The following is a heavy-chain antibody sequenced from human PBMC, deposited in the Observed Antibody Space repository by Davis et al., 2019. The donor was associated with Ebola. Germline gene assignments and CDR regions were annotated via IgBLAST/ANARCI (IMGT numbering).Heavy chain of an antibody. Sequence: PGGSLRLSCAASGFTFRNYGMHWVRQAPGKGLEWVAVISYDGSNKYYADSVKGRFTISRDNSKNTLYLQMNSLRAEDTAVYYCVKDIGYCSSTSCRKDYYYGMDVWGQGTTVTVSS. D-gene: IGHD2-2*01. CDR2: ISYDGSNK. V-gene: IGHV3-30*18. CDR1: GFTFRNYG. J-gene: IGHJ6*02. CDR3: VKDIGYCSSTSCRKDYYYGMDV.